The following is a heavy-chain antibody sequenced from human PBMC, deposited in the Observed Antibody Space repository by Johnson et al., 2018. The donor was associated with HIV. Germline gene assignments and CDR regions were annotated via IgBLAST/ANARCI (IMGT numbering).Heavy chain of an antibody. J-gene: IGHJ3*02. CDR3: AKDSFYSGSYGDHDAFDI. CDR1: GITVSSNY. CDR2: IYSGGST. D-gene: IGHD1-26*01. Sequence: VQLVESGGDLVQPGGSLRLSCAASGITVSSNYMTWVRQAPGKGLEWVSVIYSGGSTYYAGPVKGRFTISRDNSKNTLYLQMDSLRTDDTAMYYCAKDSFYSGSYGDHDAFDIWGQGTMVTVSS. V-gene: IGHV3-66*01.